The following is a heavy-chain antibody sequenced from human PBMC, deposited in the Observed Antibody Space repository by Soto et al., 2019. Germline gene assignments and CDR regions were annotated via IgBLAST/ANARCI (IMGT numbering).Heavy chain of an antibody. CDR3: ANIYYFDSSGYYFRVDY. Sequence: GGSLRLSCTASGFTFGDYAMTWFRQAPGKGLEWVGFIRSKAHGGTTEYAASVKGRFTISRDDSIRIAYLQLNSLKTEDTAVYYCANIYYFDSSGYYFRVDYWGQGTLVTVSS. D-gene: IGHD3-22*01. J-gene: IGHJ4*02. CDR2: IRSKAHGGTT. CDR1: GFTFGDYA. V-gene: IGHV3-49*03.